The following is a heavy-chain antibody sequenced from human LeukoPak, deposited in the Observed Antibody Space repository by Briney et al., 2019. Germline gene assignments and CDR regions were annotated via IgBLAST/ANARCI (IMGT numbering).Heavy chain of an antibody. CDR2: INSDGGGA. V-gene: IGHV3-74*01. Sequence: PGGSLRLSCAASGITFGNNWMHWVRQGLGKGLVWISRINSDGGGAIYADSVKGRFTVSRDNAKNSLFLQMNSLRAEDTAVYYCARGYSSSWYNRFDYWGQGTLVTVSS. D-gene: IGHD6-13*01. CDR1: GITFGNNW. J-gene: IGHJ4*02. CDR3: ARGYSSSWYNRFDY.